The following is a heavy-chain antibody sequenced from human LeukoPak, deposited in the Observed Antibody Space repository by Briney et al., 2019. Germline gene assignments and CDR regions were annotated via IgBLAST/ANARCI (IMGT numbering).Heavy chain of an antibody. D-gene: IGHD5-12*01. CDR1: GFTFGSYW. CDR2: INSDGSSI. CDR3: AREGRVSGYDFDC. J-gene: IGHJ4*02. Sequence: GALRHSCAASGFTFGSYWMHGVRHAPGKGLVWVSRINSDGSSITYADSVKGRFTISRDNAKNTLFLQMNSLRVEDTAVYYCAREGRVSGYDFDCWGQGTLVTVSS. V-gene: IGHV3-74*03.